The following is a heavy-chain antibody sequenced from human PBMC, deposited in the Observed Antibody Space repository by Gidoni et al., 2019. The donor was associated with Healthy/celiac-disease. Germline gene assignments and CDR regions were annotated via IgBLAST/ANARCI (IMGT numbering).Heavy chain of an antibody. CDR3: TTDTLWDFWSGYYY. CDR2: IKSKTDGGTT. D-gene: IGHD3-3*01. Sequence: EVQLVESGGGLVKPGGSLRLSCAASGFTFSNAWMSWVRQAPGKGLEWVGRIKSKTDGGTTDYAAPVIGRFTISRDDSKNTLYLQMNSLKTEDTAVYYCTTDTLWDFWSGYYYWGQGTLVTVSS. CDR1: GFTFSNAW. V-gene: IGHV3-15*01. J-gene: IGHJ4*02.